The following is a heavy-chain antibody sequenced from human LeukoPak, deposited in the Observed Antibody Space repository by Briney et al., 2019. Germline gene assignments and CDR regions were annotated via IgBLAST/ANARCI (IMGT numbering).Heavy chain of an antibody. CDR2: IYYGGST. V-gene: IGHV4-39*01. CDR1: GGSISSSSYY. CDR3: ASGAGYSSGWYGDDY. D-gene: IGHD6-19*01. Sequence: SETLSLTCTVSGGSISSSSYYWGWIRQPPGKGLEWIGSIYYGGSTYYNPSLKSRVTISVDTSKNQFSLKLSSVTAADTAVYYCASGAGYSSGWYGDDYWGQGTLVTVSS. J-gene: IGHJ4*02.